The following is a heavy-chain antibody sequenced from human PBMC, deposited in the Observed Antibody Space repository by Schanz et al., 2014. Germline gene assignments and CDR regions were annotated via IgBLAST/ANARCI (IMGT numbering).Heavy chain of an antibody. CDR2: INTNNGDP. CDR1: GYTLSKLS. V-gene: IGHV7-4-1*02. J-gene: IGHJ6*02. CDR3: ARARYGLDV. Sequence: QVQLVQSGAEVKKAGASVKVSCKVSGYTLSKLSIHWVRQAPGKGLEWMGWINTNNGDPTYAQGFTGRFVFSLDTSVSTAYLQISGLKAEDTAVYYCARARYGLDVWGQGTTVTVSS.